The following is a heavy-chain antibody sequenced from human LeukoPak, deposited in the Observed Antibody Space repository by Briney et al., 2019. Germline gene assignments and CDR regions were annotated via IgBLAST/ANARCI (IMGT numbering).Heavy chain of an antibody. D-gene: IGHD5-12*01. Sequence: TGGSLRLSRAVSGFTFSNYWMYWVRQGPGKGLVWVSRLNGDGDYTNYEDSVKGRFTISRDNAKNTLYLQMNSLRAEDTAVYYCARDLDGYRSGNGAWGQGTLVTVSS. CDR3: ARDLDGYRSGNGA. V-gene: IGHV3-74*01. CDR1: GFTFSNYW. J-gene: IGHJ5*02. CDR2: LNGDGDYT.